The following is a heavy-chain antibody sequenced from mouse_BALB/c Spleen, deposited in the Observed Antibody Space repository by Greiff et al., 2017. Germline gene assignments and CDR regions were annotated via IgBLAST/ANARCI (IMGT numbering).Heavy chain of an antibody. J-gene: IGHJ4*01. CDR2: IDRENGDT. Sequence: VQLQQSGAELVRPGASVKLSCTSSGFYINDYYMHWVKQRPEQGLEWIGWIDRENGDTDYAPKFQGKATITADTYSNTAYLQLSSLTSEDTAVYYYNAGYGSSYAMDYWGQGTSVTVSS. CDR1: GFYINDYY. CDR3: NAGYGSSYAMDY. V-gene: IGHV14-4*02. D-gene: IGHD1-3*01.